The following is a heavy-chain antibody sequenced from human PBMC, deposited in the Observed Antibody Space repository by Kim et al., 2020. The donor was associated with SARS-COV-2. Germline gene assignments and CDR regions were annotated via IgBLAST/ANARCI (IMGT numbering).Heavy chain of an antibody. Sequence: GGSLRLSCAASGFTVSSNYMSWVRQAPGKGLEWVSVIYSGGSTYYADSVKGRFTISRDNSKNTLYLQMNSLRAEDTAVYYCARERSGPFYGSGSLDIWGQGTMVTVSS. D-gene: IGHD3-10*01. CDR1: GFTVSSNY. J-gene: IGHJ3*02. V-gene: IGHV3-53*01. CDR3: ARERSGPFYGSGSLDI. CDR2: IYSGGST.